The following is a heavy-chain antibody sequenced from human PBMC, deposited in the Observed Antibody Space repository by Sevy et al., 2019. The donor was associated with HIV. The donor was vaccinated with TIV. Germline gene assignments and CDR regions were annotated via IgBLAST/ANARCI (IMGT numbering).Heavy chain of an antibody. J-gene: IGHJ4*02. D-gene: IGHD3-16*02. CDR1: GFTFSSYG. CDR3: AKENMITFGGVIVPNFDY. Sequence: LSLTCAASGFTFSSYGMHWVRQAPGKGLEWVAVISYDGSNKYYADSVKGRFTISRDNSKNTLYLQMNSLRAEDTAVYYCAKENMITFGGVIVPNFDYWGQGTLVTVSS. V-gene: IGHV3-30*18. CDR2: ISYDGSNK.